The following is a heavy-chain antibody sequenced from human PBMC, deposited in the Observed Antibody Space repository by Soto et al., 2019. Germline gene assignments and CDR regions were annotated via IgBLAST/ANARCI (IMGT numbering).Heavy chain of an antibody. CDR1: GGSISSSSYY. Sequence: SETLSLTCTVSGGSISSSSYYWGWIRQPPGKGLEWIGSIYYSGSTYYNQSLKSRVTISVDTSKKQFSLKLSSVTASDTAVYYCARHLDILTGVVGYFDYWGQGTLVTVS. J-gene: IGHJ4*02. D-gene: IGHD3-9*01. V-gene: IGHV4-39*01. CDR3: ARHLDILTGVVGYFDY. CDR2: IYYSGST.